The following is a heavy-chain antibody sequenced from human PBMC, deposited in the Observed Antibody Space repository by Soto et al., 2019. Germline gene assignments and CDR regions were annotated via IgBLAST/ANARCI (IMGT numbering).Heavy chain of an antibody. J-gene: IGHJ4*02. CDR2: ISAYNGNT. Sequence: QVQLVQSGAEVKKPGASVKVSCKASGYTFTRYGISWVRQAPGQGLEWMGWISAYNGNTHYAQKLQGRVTMTTDTSTSTAYMELRSLRSDDTAVYYCARDRGRYDILTGCFDYWGQGTLVTVSS. D-gene: IGHD3-9*01. CDR1: GYTFTRYG. V-gene: IGHV1-18*01. CDR3: ARDRGRYDILTGCFDY.